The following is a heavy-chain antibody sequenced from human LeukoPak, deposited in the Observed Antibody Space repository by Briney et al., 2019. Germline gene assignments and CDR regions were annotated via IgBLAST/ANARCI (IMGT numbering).Heavy chain of an antibody. CDR3: ARDLPAYYYYDSSGYLPFDY. J-gene: IGHJ4*02. D-gene: IGHD3-22*01. CDR1: GGSISSYY. V-gene: IGHV4-4*07. Sequence: SETLSLTCTVSGGSISSYYWSWIRQPAGKGLEWIGRIYTSGSTNYNPSLKSRVTMSVDTSKNQFSLKLSSVTAADTAVYYCARDLPAYYYYDSSGYLPFDYWGQGTLVTVSS. CDR2: IYTSGST.